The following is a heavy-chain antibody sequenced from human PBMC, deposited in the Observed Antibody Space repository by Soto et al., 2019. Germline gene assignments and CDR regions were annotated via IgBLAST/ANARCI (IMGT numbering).Heavy chain of an antibody. CDR1: GGSISSSSYY. V-gene: IGHV4-39*07. D-gene: IGHD2-15*01. J-gene: IGHJ6*02. CDR3: ARGSPYYGLDV. CDR2: IYYSGST. Sequence: PSETLSLTCTVSGGSISSSSYYWGWVRQPPGKGLEWIGSIYYSGSTYYNPSLKSRVTISVDTSKNQLSLKLSSVTAADAAVYYCARGSPYYGLDVWGQGTTVTVSS.